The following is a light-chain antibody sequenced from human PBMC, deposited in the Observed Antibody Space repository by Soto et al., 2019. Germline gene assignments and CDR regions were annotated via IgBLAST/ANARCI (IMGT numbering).Light chain of an antibody. CDR1: SSDVGNYDL. V-gene: IGLV2-23*02. J-gene: IGLJ1*01. CDR2: EVS. Sequence: HSVLTQPASVSGSTGQSVTISCTRTSSDVGNYDLVSWYQQHPGKAPKLMIYEVSKRPSGVSNRFSGSRSGNTASLTISGLQAEDEADYYCCSYAGSTPYVFGTGTKVTVL. CDR3: CSYAGSTPYV.